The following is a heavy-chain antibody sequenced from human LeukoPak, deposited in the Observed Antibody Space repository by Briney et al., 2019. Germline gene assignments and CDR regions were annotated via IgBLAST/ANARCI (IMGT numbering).Heavy chain of an antibody. CDR2: IIEKGNA. Sequence: SETLSLTCALYGGSFSSYSWSWTWIRQTPEKGLEWIGEIIEKGNANYNPSLKSRVTIDLDTSKNQFSLKLTSMTAADTAMCYCARGYYPPRWYFDLWGRGTLVTVSS. J-gene: IGHJ2*01. CDR1: GGSFSSYS. CDR3: ARGYYPPRWYFDL. V-gene: IGHV4-34*01. D-gene: IGHD3-10*01.